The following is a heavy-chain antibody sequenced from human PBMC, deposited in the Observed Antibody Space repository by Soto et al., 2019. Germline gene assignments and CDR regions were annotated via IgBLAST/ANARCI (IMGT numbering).Heavy chain of an antibody. J-gene: IGHJ4*02. V-gene: IGHV2-5*02. Sequence: QITLNESGPAQVKPRQTLTLTCTFSGFSLTTSGVGVGWIRQSPGRAPEWLALIYWDDDKRYSPSLKSRLTITKDASNNQVVVTMADLDPADTATYYCAHRVLRTVFGLVTTTAIYFDFWGQGTPVAVSS. D-gene: IGHD3-3*01. CDR3: AHRVLRTVFGLVTTTAIYFDF. CDR2: IYWDDDK. CDR1: GFSLTTSGVG.